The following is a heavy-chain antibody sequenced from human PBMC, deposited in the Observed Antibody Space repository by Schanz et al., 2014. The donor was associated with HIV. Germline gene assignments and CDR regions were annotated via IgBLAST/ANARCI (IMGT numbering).Heavy chain of an antibody. Sequence: EVQLLESGGGLEQPGGSLRLSCAASGFNFNNYAMTWVRQAPGKGLEWVSSISESGGRTYYADSVNGRFTISRDNSKYTLYLQMNSLRADDTAVYYCAKGWRGYSISSWVDYWGQGSLVTVSS. D-gene: IGHD6-6*01. V-gene: IGHV3-23*01. J-gene: IGHJ4*02. CDR2: ISESGGRT. CDR3: AKGWRGYSISSWVDY. CDR1: GFNFNNYA.